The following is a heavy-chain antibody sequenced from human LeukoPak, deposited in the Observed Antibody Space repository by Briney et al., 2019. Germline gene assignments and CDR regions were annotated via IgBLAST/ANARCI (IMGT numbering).Heavy chain of an antibody. J-gene: IGHJ4*02. V-gene: IGHV4-4*07. CDR1: GGSISSYY. Sequence: SETLSLTCTVSGGSISSYYWSWIRQPAGEGLEWIGRIYSGGSTNYNPSLKSRVTMSVDSSNNQFSLKLSSVTAADTAVFYCARENTGSYREFDYWGQGALVTVSS. CDR3: ARENTGSYREFDY. CDR2: IYSGGST. D-gene: IGHD1-26*01.